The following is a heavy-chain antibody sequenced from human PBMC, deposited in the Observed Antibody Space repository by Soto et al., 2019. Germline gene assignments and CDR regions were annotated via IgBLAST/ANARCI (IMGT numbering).Heavy chain of an antibody. J-gene: IGHJ4*02. CDR1: GFTFSSYA. CDR3: ARDGGYRCSWEYFDY. CDR2: ISYDGRNK. V-gene: IGHV3-30*04. Sequence: QVQLVEFGGGVVQPGRSLRLSCAASGFTFSSYAMHWVRQAPGKGLEWVAGISYDGRNKYYADSVKGAFTISRDNSKHTLSLQMNSLRAEDTAVYNCARDGGYRCSWEYFDYWGQGTLVTVSS. D-gene: IGHD6-13*01.